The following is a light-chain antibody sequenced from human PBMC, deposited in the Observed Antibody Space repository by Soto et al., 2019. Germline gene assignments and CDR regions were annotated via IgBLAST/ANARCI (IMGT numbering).Light chain of an antibody. V-gene: IGLV2-14*03. CDR2: DVS. Sequence: QSVLTQPASVSGSPGQSITISCTGTSSGVGFYNYVSWYQHHPGKAPKLMIYDVSNRPSGVSDRFSGSKSGNTASLTISGLQADDEADYYCSSYTSTNTLFVFGTGTKVTVL. J-gene: IGLJ1*01. CDR1: SSGVGFYNY. CDR3: SSYTSTNTLFV.